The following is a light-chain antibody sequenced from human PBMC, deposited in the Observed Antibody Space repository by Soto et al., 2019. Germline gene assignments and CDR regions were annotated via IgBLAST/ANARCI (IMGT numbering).Light chain of an antibody. CDR2: GAS. CDR1: QSVSSN. Sequence: EIVMTQSPATLSVSPGERATLSCRASQSVSSNLAWYQQKPGQAPRLIIYGASTRATGIPARFSGSGSGTEFTLTISSRQSEDFAVYYCQQYNNWPPYTFGQGTKLEIK. V-gene: IGKV3-15*01. CDR3: QQYNNWPPYT. J-gene: IGKJ2*01.